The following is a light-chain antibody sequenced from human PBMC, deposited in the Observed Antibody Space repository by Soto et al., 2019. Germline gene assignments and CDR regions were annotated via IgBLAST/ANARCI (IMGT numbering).Light chain of an antibody. CDR1: QDITTY. V-gene: IGKV1-33*01. Sequence: DIPMPQSPSSLSASVGDRFTITCQARQDITTYLNWFQQKPGKAPQLLIYGASNFETGVPSRFSGSRSGTDFTCAISSLQPEDIATYYWQQYDTIPYTFAQGTKLEIK. CDR3: QQYDTIPYT. J-gene: IGKJ2*01. CDR2: GAS.